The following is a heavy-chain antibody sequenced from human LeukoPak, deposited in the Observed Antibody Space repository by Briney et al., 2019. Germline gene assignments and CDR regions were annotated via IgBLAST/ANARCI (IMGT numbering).Heavy chain of an antibody. V-gene: IGHV4-59*01. CDR3: ARIVVVAAAYFDY. J-gene: IGHJ4*02. CDR2: IYYSGST. CDR1: GGSISSYY. D-gene: IGHD2-15*01. Sequence: PSETLSLTCTVSGGSISSYYWSWIRQPPGKGLEWIGYIYYSGSTNYNPSLKSRVTISVDTSKNQFSLKLSSVTAADTAVYYCARIVVVAAAYFDYWGQGTLVTVSS.